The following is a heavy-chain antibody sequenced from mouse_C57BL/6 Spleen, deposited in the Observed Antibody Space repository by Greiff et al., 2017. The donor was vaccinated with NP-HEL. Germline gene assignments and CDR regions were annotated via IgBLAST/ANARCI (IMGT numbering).Heavy chain of an antibody. D-gene: IGHD2-5*01. CDR2: ISDGGSYT. CDR3: ARGGSKQDPGFAY. J-gene: IGHJ3*01. Sequence: EVQGVESGGGLVKPGGSLKLSCAASGFTFSSYAMSWVRQTPEKRLEWVATISDGGSYTYYPDNVKGRFTISRDNAKNNLYLQMSHLKSEDTAMYYCARGGSKQDPGFAYWGQGTLVTVSA. CDR1: GFTFSSYA. V-gene: IGHV5-4*01.